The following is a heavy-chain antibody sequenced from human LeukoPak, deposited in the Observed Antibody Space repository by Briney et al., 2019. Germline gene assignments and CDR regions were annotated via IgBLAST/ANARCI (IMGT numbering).Heavy chain of an antibody. CDR2: ISSTSSYI. CDR1: GFTFSSYN. J-gene: IGHJ4*02. D-gene: IGHD3-22*01. V-gene: IGHV3-21*01. CDR3: ARGFPGTYYYDGSGLGDY. Sequence: PGGSLRLSCAASGFTFSSYNMNWVRQAPGKGLEWVSSISSTSSYIYYADSVKGRFTISRDNAKNSLYLQMNSLRAEDTAVYYCARGFPGTYYYDGSGLGDYWGQGTLVTVSS.